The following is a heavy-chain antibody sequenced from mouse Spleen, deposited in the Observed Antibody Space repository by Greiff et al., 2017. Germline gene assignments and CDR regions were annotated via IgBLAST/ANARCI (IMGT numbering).Heavy chain of an antibody. CDR2: ISSGGSYT. CDR3: ARYDYDEGMDY. CDR1: GFTFSSYA. Sequence: EVKVEESGGGLVKPGGSLKLSCAASGFTFSSYAMSWVRQTPEKRLEWVATISSGGSYTYYPDSVKGRFTISRDNAKNTLYLQMSSLRSEDTAMYYCARYDYDEGMDYWGQGTSVTVSS. V-gene: IGHV5-9-1*01. J-gene: IGHJ4*01. D-gene: IGHD2-4*01.